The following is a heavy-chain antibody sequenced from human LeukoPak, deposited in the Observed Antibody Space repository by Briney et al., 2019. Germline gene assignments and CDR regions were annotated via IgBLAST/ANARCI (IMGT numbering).Heavy chain of an antibody. CDR2: INPNSGGT. CDR3: ARGVKDLYYYYYYMDV. CDR1: GYTFTGYY. J-gene: IGHJ6*03. Sequence: GASVKVSCKASGYTFTGYYMHWVRQAPGQGLEWMGWINPNSGGTNYAQKFQGRVTMTRDTSISAAYMELSRLRSDDTAVYYCARGVKDLYYYYYYMDVWGKGTTVTVSS. V-gene: IGHV1-2*02.